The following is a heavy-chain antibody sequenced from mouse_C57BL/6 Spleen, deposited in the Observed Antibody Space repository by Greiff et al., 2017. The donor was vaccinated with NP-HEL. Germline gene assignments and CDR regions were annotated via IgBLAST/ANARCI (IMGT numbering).Heavy chain of an antibody. J-gene: IGHJ3*01. V-gene: IGHV1-85*01. D-gene: IGHD2-3*01. Sequence: QVQLQQSGPELVKPGASVKLSCKASGYTFTSYDINWVKRRPGQGLEWIGWIYPRDGSTKYNEKFKGKATLTVDTSSSTAYMELHSLTSEDSAVYFCARNDDPAWFAYWGQGTLVTVSA. CDR1: GYTFTSYD. CDR3: ARNDDPAWFAY. CDR2: IYPRDGST.